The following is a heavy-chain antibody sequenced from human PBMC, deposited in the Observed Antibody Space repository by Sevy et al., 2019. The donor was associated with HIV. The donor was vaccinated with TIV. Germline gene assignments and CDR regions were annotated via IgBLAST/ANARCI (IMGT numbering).Heavy chain of an antibody. V-gene: IGHV4-31*03. CDR1: GGSISSDGYY. D-gene: IGHD2-2*01. CDR2: IYYYGNS. J-gene: IGHJ6*02. Sequence: SETLSLTCTVSGGSISSDGYYWSWIRQHPGKGLEWIGYIYYYGNSDYNPSLKSRVAISVDTSKNQFSLRLSSATAADTAVYYCAEDSCTSPSCQHWGYYALDVWGQGTTVTVSS. CDR3: AEDSCTSPSCQHWGYYALDV.